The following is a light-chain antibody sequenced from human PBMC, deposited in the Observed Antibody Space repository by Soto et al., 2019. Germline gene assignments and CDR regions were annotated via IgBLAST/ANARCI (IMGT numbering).Light chain of an antibody. Sequence: QSVLTQPPSASGTPGQRVTISCSGSSSNIGSNYVYWYQQLPGTVPQLLIYRNNERPPGVPDRFSGSKSGTSACLAISGLRSEDEADYSCAAWDDSLSGVVFGGGTKLTVL. CDR1: SSNIGSNY. CDR2: RNN. J-gene: IGLJ2*01. CDR3: AAWDDSLSGVV. V-gene: IGLV1-47*01.